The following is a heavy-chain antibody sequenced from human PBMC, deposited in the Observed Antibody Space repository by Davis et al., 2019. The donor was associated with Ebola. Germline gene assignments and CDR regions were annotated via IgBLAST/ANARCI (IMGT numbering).Heavy chain of an antibody. CDR1: GFTFSSYS. D-gene: IGHD3-3*01. J-gene: IGHJ4*02. CDR2: ISSSSSYI. Sequence: PGGSLRLSCAASGFTFSSYSMNWVRQAPGKGLEWVSSISSSSSYIYYADSVKGRFTISRDNAKNSLYLQMNSLRAEDTAVYYCARDREPVRSGYWHRGGTDYWGQGTLVTVSS. V-gene: IGHV3-21*01. CDR3: ARDREPVRSGYWHRGGTDY.